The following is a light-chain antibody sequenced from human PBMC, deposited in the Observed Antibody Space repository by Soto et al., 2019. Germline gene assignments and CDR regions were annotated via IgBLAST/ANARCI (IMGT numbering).Light chain of an antibody. CDR3: QTWGTGAWV. Sequence: QSVLTQSPSASASLGASVTLTCTLNSGHSNYVIAWHQQQPEKGTRFLMKLNSDGSYSKGDGIPDRFSGSSSGAERYRTISGLQSEDEADYYCQTWGTGAWVFGGGTKVTVL. CDR1: SGHSNYV. V-gene: IGLV4-69*01. J-gene: IGLJ3*02. CDR2: LNSDGSY.